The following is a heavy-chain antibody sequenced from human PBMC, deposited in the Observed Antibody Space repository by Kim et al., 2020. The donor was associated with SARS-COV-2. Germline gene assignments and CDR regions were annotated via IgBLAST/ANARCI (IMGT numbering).Heavy chain of an antibody. CDR2: ISYDGSNK. J-gene: IGHJ4*02. CDR3: ARDSIWFGELFLRGHVPALDY. D-gene: IGHD3-10*01. CDR1: GFTFSSYG. V-gene: IGHV3-33*05. Sequence: GGSLRLSCAASGFTFSSYGMHWVRQAPGKGLEWVAVISYDGSNKYYADSVKGRFTISRDNSKNTLYLQMNSLRAEDTAVYYCARDSIWFGELFLRGHVPALDYWGQGTLVTVSS.